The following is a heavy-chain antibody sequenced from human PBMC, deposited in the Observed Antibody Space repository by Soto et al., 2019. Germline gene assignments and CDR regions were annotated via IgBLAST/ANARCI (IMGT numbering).Heavy chain of an antibody. Sequence: ASVKVSCTASGYTFTSYGSSWVRQAPGQGLEWMGWISAYNGNTNYAQRLQGRVTMTTDTSTSTAYMELRSLRSDDAAVYYCAKSQVVTAYYYYYGMDVWGQGTTVTVSS. CDR2: ISAYNGNT. CDR3: AKSQVVTAYYYYYGMDV. CDR1: GYTFTSYG. J-gene: IGHJ6*02. V-gene: IGHV1-18*01. D-gene: IGHD2-21*02.